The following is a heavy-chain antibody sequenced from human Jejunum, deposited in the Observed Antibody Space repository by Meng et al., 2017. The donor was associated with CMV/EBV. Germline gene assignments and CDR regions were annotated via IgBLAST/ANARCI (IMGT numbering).Heavy chain of an antibody. CDR1: GFALSAWN. V-gene: IGHV3-21*01. Sequence: SGFALSAWNMNWVRQAPGKGLEWVSSISGNSNYLYYADSLKGRFTISRDNAKNSLYLQMDSLRAEDTAVYYCAKDLYYGDPAAFPLWGQGTMVTVSS. CDR3: AKDLYYGDPAAFPL. J-gene: IGHJ3*01. CDR2: ISGNSNYL. D-gene: IGHD2-21*01.